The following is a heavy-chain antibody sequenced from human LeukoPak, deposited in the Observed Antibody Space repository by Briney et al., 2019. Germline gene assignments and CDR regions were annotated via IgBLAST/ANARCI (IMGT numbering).Heavy chain of an antibody. V-gene: IGHV3-7*03. D-gene: IGHD6-19*01. CDR3: ARDASSHSSGWHPSFDY. CDR2: IKQDGSEK. CDR1: GFTFSSYW. Sequence: GGSLRLSCAASGFTFSSYWMSWVRQAPGKGLEWVANIKQDGSEKYYVDSVKGRFTISRDNAKNSLYLQMNSLRAEDTAVYYCARDASSHSSGWHPSFDYWGQGTLVTVSS. J-gene: IGHJ4*02.